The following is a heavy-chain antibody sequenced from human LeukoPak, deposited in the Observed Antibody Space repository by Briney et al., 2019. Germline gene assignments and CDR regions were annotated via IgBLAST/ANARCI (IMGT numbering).Heavy chain of an antibody. CDR2: INSDGTST. Sequence: GGSLRLSCAASGFTFTTYWIHWVRQVPGKGLVWVSRINSDGTSTTYADSVKGRFTISRDNAENTVYLQMNSLRAEDTSIYYCARHVVVSATDAFDIWGQGTMVTVSS. D-gene: IGHD2-15*01. J-gene: IGHJ3*02. V-gene: IGHV3-74*01. CDR1: GFTFTTYW. CDR3: ARHVVVSATDAFDI.